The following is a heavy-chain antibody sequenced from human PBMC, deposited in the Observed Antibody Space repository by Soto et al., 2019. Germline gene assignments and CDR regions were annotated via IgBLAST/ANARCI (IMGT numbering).Heavy chain of an antibody. CDR2: MYYSGTT. Sequence: QVQLQESGPGLVKPSETLSLTCTVSGASISSYYWNWIRQSPGKGLEWIGNMYYSGTTNYNPSLKSRVAISVDTFKNQFSLKLSSVTAADTAVYYCAAGTDYWGQGTLVTVSS. D-gene: IGHD6-13*01. CDR3: AAGTDY. V-gene: IGHV4-59*01. J-gene: IGHJ4*02. CDR1: GASISSYY.